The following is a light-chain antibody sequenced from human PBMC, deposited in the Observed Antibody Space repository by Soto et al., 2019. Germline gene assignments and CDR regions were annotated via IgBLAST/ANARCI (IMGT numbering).Light chain of an antibody. J-gene: IGKJ4*01. Sequence: IQLTQSPSSLSASVGDRVTITCRASQGISSYLAWYQQKPGKAPKLLIYAASTSQSGVPSRFSGSGSGTDFTLTISSLQPEDFATYYCQQLSTYPLTFGGGTKVDI. V-gene: IGKV1-9*01. CDR3: QQLSTYPLT. CDR1: QGISSY. CDR2: AAS.